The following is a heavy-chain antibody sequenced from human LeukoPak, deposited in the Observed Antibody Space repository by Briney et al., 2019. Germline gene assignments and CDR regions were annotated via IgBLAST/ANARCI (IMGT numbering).Heavy chain of an antibody. CDR1: GFSFSFYG. V-gene: IGHV3-33*01. J-gene: IGHJ4*02. CDR3: TRWGAGGLTLDY. D-gene: IGHD3-16*01. CDR2: IWNDGSQK. Sequence: GGSLRLSCATSGFSFSFYGMQWVRQAPGKGLEWVAVIWNDGSQKYYGDSVKGRFTISNDNSRKTVNLQMDSLRAEDTAIYYCTRWGAGGLTLDYWGQGVLVTVSS.